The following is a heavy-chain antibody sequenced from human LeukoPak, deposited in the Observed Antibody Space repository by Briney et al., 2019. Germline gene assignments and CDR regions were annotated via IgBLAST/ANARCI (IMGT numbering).Heavy chain of an antibody. D-gene: IGHD2-21*02. CDR3: ATYGGDFGGYFDY. Sequence: ASVKVSCEASGYTFMNYHMHWVRQAPGQGLGWMGIIKPTGGGATYARRFQGRITITRDTSTRIVYMEMRSLKSEDTAEYYCATYGGDFGGYFDYWGQGTLVTVSS. CDR1: GYTFMNYH. V-gene: IGHV1-46*01. J-gene: IGHJ4*02. CDR2: IKPTGGGA.